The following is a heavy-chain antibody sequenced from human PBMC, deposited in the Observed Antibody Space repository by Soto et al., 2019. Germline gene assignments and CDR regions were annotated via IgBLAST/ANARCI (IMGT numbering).Heavy chain of an antibody. Sequence: QVQLVQSGAEVKKPGSSVKVSCKASGGTFSSYTISWVRQAPGQGLEWMGRIIPILGIANYAQKFQGRVTITADKSTSTAYMELSSLRSEDTAVYYCASKVGNVAPGQFDPWGQGTLVTVSS. CDR2: IIPILGIA. CDR1: GGTFSSYT. CDR3: ASKVGNVAPGQFDP. D-gene: IGHD2-15*01. J-gene: IGHJ5*02. V-gene: IGHV1-69*02.